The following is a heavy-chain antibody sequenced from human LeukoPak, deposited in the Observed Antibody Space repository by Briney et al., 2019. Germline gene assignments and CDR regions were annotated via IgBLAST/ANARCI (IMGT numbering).Heavy chain of an antibody. CDR2: IKQDGIEK. CDR3: ARALMDYGDFLDY. V-gene: IGHV3-7*01. J-gene: IGHJ4*02. D-gene: IGHD4-17*01. CDR1: GVTFSSYW. Sequence: PGGSLRLSCAASGVTFSSYWMSWVRQAPGKGLEGVANIKQDGIEKYYVDSVKGRFTISRDNAKKSLSLQMNRLRAEDTAVYYCARALMDYGDFLDYWGQGTLVTVSS.